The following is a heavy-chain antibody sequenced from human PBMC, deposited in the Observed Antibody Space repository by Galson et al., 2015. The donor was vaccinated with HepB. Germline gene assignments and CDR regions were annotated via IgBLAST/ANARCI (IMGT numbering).Heavy chain of an antibody. CDR2: ISYDGSNK. V-gene: IGHV3-30-3*01. CDR1: GFTFSSNA. CDR3: ARGPYYDFWSGYSYYFDY. J-gene: IGHJ4*02. Sequence: SLRLSCAASGFTFSSNAMHWVRQAPGKGLEWVAVISYDGSNKYYADSVKGRFTISRDNSKNTLYLQMNSLRAEDTAVYYCARGPYYDFWSGYSYYFDYWGQGTLVTVSS. D-gene: IGHD3-3*01.